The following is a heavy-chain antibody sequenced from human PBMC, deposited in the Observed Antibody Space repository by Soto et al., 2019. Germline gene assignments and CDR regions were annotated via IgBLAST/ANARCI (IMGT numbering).Heavy chain of an antibody. CDR2: IWYDGSNK. CDR3: ARSPRFLDAFDI. Sequence: PGGSLRLSCAASGFTFSSYVMHWVRQSPGKGLEWVAVIWYDGSNKYYADSVKGRFTISRDNSKNTLYLQMNSLRAEDTAVYYCARSPRFLDAFDIWGQGTMVTVSS. J-gene: IGHJ3*02. V-gene: IGHV3-33*01. CDR1: GFTFSSYV. D-gene: IGHD3-3*01.